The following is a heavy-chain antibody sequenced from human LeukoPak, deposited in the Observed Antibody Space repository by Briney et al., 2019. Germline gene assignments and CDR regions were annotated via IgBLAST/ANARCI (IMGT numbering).Heavy chain of an antibody. D-gene: IGHD3-3*01. J-gene: IGHJ4*02. CDR1: GFTFSSYA. CDR3: ARPGVPTYYDFWSGYYSPHPFDY. V-gene: IGHV3-30*04. Sequence: GGSLRLSCAASGFTFSSYAMHWVRQAPGKGLEWVAVISYDGSNKYYADSVKGRFTISRDNSKNTLYLQMNSLRAEDTAVYYCARPGVPTYYDFWSGYYSPHPFDYWGQGTLVTVSS. CDR2: ISYDGSNK.